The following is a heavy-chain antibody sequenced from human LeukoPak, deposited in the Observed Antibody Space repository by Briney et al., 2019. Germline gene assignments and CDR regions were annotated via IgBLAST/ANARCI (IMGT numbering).Heavy chain of an antibody. CDR2: ISAYNGNT. CDR1: GYTFSSYD. D-gene: IGHD2-2*02. Sequence: ASVKVSCKAFGYTFSSYDMSWVRQAPGQGLEWMGWISAYNGNTNYAQKLQGRVTMTTDTSTSTAYMELRSLRSDDTAVYYCARDLESGIVVVPAAIPNYWGQGTLVTVSS. CDR3: ARDLESGIVVVPAAIPNY. V-gene: IGHV1-18*01. J-gene: IGHJ4*02.